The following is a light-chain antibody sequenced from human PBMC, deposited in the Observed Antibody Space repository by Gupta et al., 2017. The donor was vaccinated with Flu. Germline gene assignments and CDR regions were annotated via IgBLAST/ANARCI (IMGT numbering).Light chain of an antibody. J-gene: IGLJ3*02. V-gene: IGLV2-11*01. CDR1: SSDVGGYNY. CDR2: DVS. CDR3: CSDAGSDTWV. Sequence: SALTQPRSVSGSPAPSVTISCTGTSSDVGGYNYVSWYQQHPGKAPKLMIYDVSKRPAGVPDRFSGSKSGNTASLTISGRKGEEEADYYGCSDAGSDTWVFGGGTKLTVL.